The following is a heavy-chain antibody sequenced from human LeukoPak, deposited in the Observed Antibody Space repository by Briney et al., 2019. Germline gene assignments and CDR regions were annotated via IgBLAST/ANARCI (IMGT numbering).Heavy chain of an antibody. D-gene: IGHD3-9*01. V-gene: IGHV4-61*01. Sequence: PSETLSLTCTVSGGSISSSSYYWSWIRQPPGKGLEWIGYIYYSGSTNYNPSLKSRVTISVDTSKNQFSLKLSSVTAADTAVYYCARADGDYDILTGYYYYYMDVWGKGTTVTVSS. CDR2: IYYSGST. CDR3: ARADGDYDILTGYYYYYMDV. J-gene: IGHJ6*03. CDR1: GGSISSSSYY.